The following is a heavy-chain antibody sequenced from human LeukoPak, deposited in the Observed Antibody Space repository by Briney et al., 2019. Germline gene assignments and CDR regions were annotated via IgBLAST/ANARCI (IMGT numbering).Heavy chain of an antibody. CDR2: IHYSGST. CDR3: ARVSWFPGTSYYYMDV. J-gene: IGHJ6*03. D-gene: IGHD1-1*01. Sequence: SETLSLTCTVSGGSISSYYWSWIRQPPGKGLLWIGYIHYSGSTNYNPSLKSRVTVSVDTSNNHFSLNLRSVTAADTAVYYCARVSWFPGTSYYYMDVWGKGTTVTVSS. CDR1: GGSISSYY. V-gene: IGHV4-59*01.